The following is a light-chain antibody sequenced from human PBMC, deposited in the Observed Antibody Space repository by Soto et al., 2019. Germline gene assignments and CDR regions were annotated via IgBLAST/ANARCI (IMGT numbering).Light chain of an antibody. CDR1: QSISSW. J-gene: IGKJ2*01. CDR3: QQYNSYLYT. CDR2: DAS. Sequence: DIQMTQSPSTLSASVGDRVTITCRASQSISSWLAWYQQKPGKAPKLLIYDASSLESGVPSRFSGSGSGTYFTLTISSLQPDDFATYYCQQYNSYLYTFGHGTKLEIK. V-gene: IGKV1-5*01.